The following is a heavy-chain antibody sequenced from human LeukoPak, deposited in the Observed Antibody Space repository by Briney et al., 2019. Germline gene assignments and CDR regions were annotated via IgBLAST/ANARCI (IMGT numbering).Heavy chain of an antibody. CDR2: INPNSGGT. CDR1: GYTFTGYY. V-gene: IGHV1-2*02. CDR3: ARGGGTGTTWWKTTFDY. Sequence: ASVKVSCKASGYTFTGYYMHWVRQAPGQGLEWMGWINPNSGGTNYAQKFQGRVTMTRDTSISTAYMELSRLRSDDTAVYYCARGGGTGTTWWKTTFDYWGQGTLVTVSS. J-gene: IGHJ4*02. D-gene: IGHD1-1*01.